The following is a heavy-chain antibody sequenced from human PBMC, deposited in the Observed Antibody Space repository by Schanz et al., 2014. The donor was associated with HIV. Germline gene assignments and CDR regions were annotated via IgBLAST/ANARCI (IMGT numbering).Heavy chain of an antibody. V-gene: IGHV3-66*01. D-gene: IGHD3-10*01. CDR2: IDHTGTT. J-gene: IGHJ3*02. Sequence: EVQLVESGGGLVKPGGSLRLSCAASGFSATNYYISWVRQAPGKGLEWVSLIDHTGTTYYADSVKGRFTISRDISDNTVHAQISSLRADDTAVYYCARAGGVWFGASKAFDIWGQGTLVTVSS. CDR1: GFSATNYY. CDR3: ARAGGVWFGASKAFDI.